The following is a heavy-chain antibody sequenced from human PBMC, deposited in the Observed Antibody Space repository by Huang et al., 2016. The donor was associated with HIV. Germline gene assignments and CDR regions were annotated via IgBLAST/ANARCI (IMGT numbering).Heavy chain of an antibody. V-gene: IGHV1-24*01. J-gene: IGHJ4*02. CDR3: ATVYRRFRNHDSGDYYFDY. Sequence: QVQLVQSGAEVKKPGASVKVSCKVSGYTLPELSMHWVGQAPGKGLEWMGGFAPEDGETIYAQKIQGRVTMTEDTSTDTAYMELSSLRSEDTAVYYCATVYRRFRNHDSGDYYFDYWDQGTLVTVSS. CDR2: FAPEDGET. D-gene: IGHD3-22*01. CDR1: GYTLPELS.